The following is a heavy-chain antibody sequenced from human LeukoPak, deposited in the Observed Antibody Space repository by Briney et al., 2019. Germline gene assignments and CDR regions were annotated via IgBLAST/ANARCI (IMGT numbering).Heavy chain of an antibody. CDR1: GFTVSSNY. Sequence: GGSLRLSCAASGFTVSSNYMSWVRQAPGKGLEWVSLIYSGGNTYYADSVKGRFTISRDSSKNTLFLQMNSLRAEDTAVYSCARYSSGWYFDLWGRGTLVTVSS. V-gene: IGHV3-53*01. D-gene: IGHD6-19*01. CDR2: IYSGGNT. CDR3: ARYSSGWYFDL. J-gene: IGHJ2*01.